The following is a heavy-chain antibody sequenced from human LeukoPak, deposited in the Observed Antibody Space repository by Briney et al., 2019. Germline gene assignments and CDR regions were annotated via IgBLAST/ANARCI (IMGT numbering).Heavy chain of an antibody. CDR3: ARGGVAGLDY. V-gene: IGHV4-34*01. D-gene: IGHD6-19*01. J-gene: IGHJ4*02. CDR2: INHSGST. CDR1: GGSFSGYY. Sequence: KASETLSLTCALYGGSFSGYYWSWIRQPPGKGLEWIGEINHSGSTNYNPSLKSRVTISVDTSKNQFSLKLSSVTAADTAVYYCARGGVAGLDYWGQGTLVTVSS.